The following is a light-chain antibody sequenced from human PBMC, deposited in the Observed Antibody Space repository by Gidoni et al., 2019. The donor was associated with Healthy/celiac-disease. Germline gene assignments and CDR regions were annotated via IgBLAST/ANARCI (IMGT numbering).Light chain of an antibody. CDR3: QQRSNCLFT. V-gene: IGKV3-11*01. Sequence: EIVFTQSPATLSLSPGERATLSCRASQSVSSYLAWYQQKPGQAPRLLIYYASNRATGIPARFSGSGSGTDFTLTISSLEPEDFAVYYCQQRSNCLFTFGPGTKVEIK. J-gene: IGKJ3*01. CDR1: QSVSSY. CDR2: YAS.